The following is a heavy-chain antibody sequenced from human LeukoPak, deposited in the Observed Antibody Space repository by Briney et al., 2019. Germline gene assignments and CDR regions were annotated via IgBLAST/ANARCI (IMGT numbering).Heavy chain of an antibody. CDR1: GFTFRSYE. Sequence: PGESLRLSCAASGFTFRSYEMNWVRQAPGKGLEWVSYTSSTGNTMYYADSVKGRFTISRDNANNSLYLQMNSLRVEDTSFYYCARGRGLYGMDVWGQGTTVTVSS. V-gene: IGHV3-48*03. J-gene: IGHJ6*02. CDR2: TSSTGNTM. CDR3: ARGRGLYGMDV.